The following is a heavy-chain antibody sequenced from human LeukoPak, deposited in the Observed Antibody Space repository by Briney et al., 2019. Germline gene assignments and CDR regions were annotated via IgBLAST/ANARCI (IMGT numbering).Heavy chain of an antibody. CDR2: IIPILGIA. V-gene: IGHV1-69*04. J-gene: IGHJ5*01. D-gene: IGHD4-17*01. Sequence: ASVKVSCKASGGTFRSYAISWVRQAPGQGLEWMGRIIPILGIANYAQKFQGRVTITADKSTSTAYMELSSLRSEDTAVYYCARDMGYGDYALNRFDPWGQGTLVTVSS. CDR1: GGTFRSYA. CDR3: ARDMGYGDYALNRFDP.